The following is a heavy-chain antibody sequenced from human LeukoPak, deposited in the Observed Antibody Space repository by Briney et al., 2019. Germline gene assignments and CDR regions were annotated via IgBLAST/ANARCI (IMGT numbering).Heavy chain of an antibody. D-gene: IGHD2-21*01. Sequence: SVKVSCKASGGTFSSYAISWVRQAPGQGLEWMGGIIPIFGTANYAQKFQGRVTITTDESTSTAYMELSSLRSEDTAVYYCARVPRCGDCYPLFDYWGQGTLVTVSS. CDR2: IIPIFGTA. CDR1: GGTFSSYA. J-gene: IGHJ4*02. V-gene: IGHV1-69*05. CDR3: ARVPRCGDCYPLFDY.